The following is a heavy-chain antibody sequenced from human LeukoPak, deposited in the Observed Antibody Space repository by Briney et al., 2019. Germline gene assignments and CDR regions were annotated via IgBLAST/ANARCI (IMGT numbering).Heavy chain of an antibody. CDR1: GGTFISYA. D-gene: IGHD3-10*01. CDR2: IIPIFGTA. Sequence: SVKVSCKASGGTFISYAISWVRQAPGQGLEWMGGIIPIFGTANYAQKFQGRLTITADQSTSTAYMELSSLRSEDTAVYYCAREYLRVTMVRGVHSNWFDPWGQGTLVTVSS. V-gene: IGHV1-69*01. CDR3: AREYLRVTMVRGVHSNWFDP. J-gene: IGHJ5*02.